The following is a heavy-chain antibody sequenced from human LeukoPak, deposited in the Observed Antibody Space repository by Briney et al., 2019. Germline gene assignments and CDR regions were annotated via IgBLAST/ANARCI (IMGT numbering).Heavy chain of an antibody. V-gene: IGHV4-4*07. CDR2: IYTSGST. Sequence: PSETLSLTCTVSGGSISSYYWSWIRQPAGKGLEWIGRIYTSGSTNYNPSLKSRVTMSVDTSKNQFSLKLSSVTAADTAVYYCARDGYASYXGSGSXXXXDPWGQGTLXTVSS. D-gene: IGHD3-10*01. J-gene: IGHJ5*02. CDR1: GGSISSYY. CDR3: ARDGYASYXGSGSXXXXDP.